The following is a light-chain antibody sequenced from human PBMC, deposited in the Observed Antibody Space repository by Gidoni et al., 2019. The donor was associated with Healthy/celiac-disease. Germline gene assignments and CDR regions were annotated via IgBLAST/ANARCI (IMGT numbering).Light chain of an antibody. CDR1: QSVLYSSNNKND. V-gene: IGKV4-1*01. J-gene: IGKJ2*01. CDR3: QQYYSTPPYT. Sequence: DIVMTQSHDSLAVSLGERATINCKSSQSVLYSSNNKNDLAWYQQKPGQPPKLLIYWASTRESGVPDRFSGSGSGTDFTLTISSLQAEDVAVYYCQQYYSTPPYTFGQGTKLEIK. CDR2: WAS.